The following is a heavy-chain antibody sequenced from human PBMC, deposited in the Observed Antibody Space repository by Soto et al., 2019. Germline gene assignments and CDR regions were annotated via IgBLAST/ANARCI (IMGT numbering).Heavy chain of an antibody. D-gene: IGHD6-13*01. CDR3: AKDQYMGIAAAGTVFVY. CDR1: GFTFGSYA. J-gene: IGHJ4*02. Sequence: PGGSLRLSCAASGFTFGSYAMSWVRQAPGKGLEWVSAISGSGGSTYYADSVKGRFTISRDNSKNTLYLQMNSLRAEDTAVYYCAKDQYMGIAAAGTVFVYWGQGTLVTVSS. V-gene: IGHV3-23*01. CDR2: ISGSGGST.